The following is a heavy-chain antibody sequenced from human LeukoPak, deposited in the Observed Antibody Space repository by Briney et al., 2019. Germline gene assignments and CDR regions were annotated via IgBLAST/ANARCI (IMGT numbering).Heavy chain of an antibody. CDR3: AKPITVSGVTDGFDI. J-gene: IGHJ3*02. V-gene: IGHV3-7*01. CDR2: IRQDGNEK. Sequence: PGGSLRLSCAASGFTFSNYWMNWVRQAPGKGLEWVANIRQDGNEKYYVDSVKGRFTISRDNAKNSLYLQMNSLRVEDTAVYYCAKPITVSGVTDGFDIWGQGTMVTVSS. D-gene: IGHD3-3*01. CDR1: GFTFSNYW.